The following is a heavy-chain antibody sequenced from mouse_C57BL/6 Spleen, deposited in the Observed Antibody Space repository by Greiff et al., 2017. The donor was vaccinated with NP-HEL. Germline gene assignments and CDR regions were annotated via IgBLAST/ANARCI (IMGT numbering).Heavy chain of an antibody. CDR1: GYAFTNYL. CDR3: ARWVGKYFDV. CDR2: INPGSGGT. V-gene: IGHV1-54*01. Sequence: QVQLQQSGAELVRPGTSVKVSCKASGYAFTNYLIEWVKQRPGQGLEWIGVINPGSGGTNYNEKFKGKATLTADKSSSTAYMQLSSLTSEDSAVYFCARWVGKYFDVWGTGTTVTVSS. D-gene: IGHD1-1*02. J-gene: IGHJ1*03.